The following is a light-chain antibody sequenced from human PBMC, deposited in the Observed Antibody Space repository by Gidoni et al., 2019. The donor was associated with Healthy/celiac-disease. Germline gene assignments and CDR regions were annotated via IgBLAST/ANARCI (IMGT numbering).Light chain of an antibody. V-gene: IGKV3-15*01. CDR1: QSVSSN. Sequence: EIVMTQSPATLSVSPGERATPSCRASQSVSSNLAWYQQKPGQAPRLLIYGASTRATGIPARFSGSGSGTEFTLTISSLQSEDFAVYYCQQYNNWPPLXXXGGTKVEIK. CDR2: GAS. J-gene: IGKJ4*01. CDR3: QQYNNWPPLX.